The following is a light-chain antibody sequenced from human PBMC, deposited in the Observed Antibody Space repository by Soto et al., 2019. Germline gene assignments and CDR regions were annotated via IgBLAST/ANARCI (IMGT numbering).Light chain of an antibody. J-gene: IGLJ1*01. CDR1: RSDVGSYNL. CDR3: CSYAGSSLYV. V-gene: IGLV2-23*01. CDR2: EGS. Sequence: QSVLTQPASVSGSPGQSITISCTGTRSDVGSYNLVSWYQQHPGKAPKLMIYEGSKRPSGVSNRFSGSKSGNTASLTISGLQAEDEADYYCCSYAGSSLYVFGTGTKLTVL.